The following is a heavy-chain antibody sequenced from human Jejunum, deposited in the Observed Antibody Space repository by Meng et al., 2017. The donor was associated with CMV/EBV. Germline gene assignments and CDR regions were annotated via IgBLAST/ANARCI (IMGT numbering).Heavy chain of an antibody. J-gene: IGHJ4*02. D-gene: IGHD3-16*01. CDR2: ISGSADST. CDR1: GFTLSNYA. V-gene: IGHV3-23*01. Sequence: GFTLSNYAMRWVRQAPGKGLEWGAAISGSADSTYYADSVKGRFNISRDNSKNTLYLEMNSLRAEDTAQYYGAKDTLRGPGGPFDSWGQGTLVTVSS. CDR3: AKDTLRGPGGPFDS.